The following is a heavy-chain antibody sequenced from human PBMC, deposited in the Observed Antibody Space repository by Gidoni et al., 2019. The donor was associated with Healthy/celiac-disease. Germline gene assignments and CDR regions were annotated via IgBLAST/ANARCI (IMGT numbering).Heavy chain of an antibody. CDR2: ISGSGGST. V-gene: IGHV3-23*01. D-gene: IGHD3-3*01. Sequence: EVQLLESGGGLVQPGGSLRLSCAASGFPFISYAMSWFRQAPGKGLELVSAISGSGGSTYYADSVKGRFTISRDNSKNTLYLQMNSLRAEDTAVYYCAKDGTIFGVVNNWGQGTLVTVSS. J-gene: IGHJ4*02. CDR1: GFPFISYA. CDR3: AKDGTIFGVVNN.